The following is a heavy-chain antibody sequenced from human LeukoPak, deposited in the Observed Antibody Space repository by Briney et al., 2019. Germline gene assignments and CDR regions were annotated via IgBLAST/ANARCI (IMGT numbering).Heavy chain of an antibody. CDR3: ARDTGPHDFWSGYGDEPRAKNDY. D-gene: IGHD3-3*01. CDR1: GYTFTSYG. CDR2: ISAYNGNT. J-gene: IGHJ4*02. V-gene: IGHV1-18*01. Sequence: ASVKVSCKASGYTFTSYGISWVRQAPGQGLEWMGWISAYNGNTNYAQKLQGRVTMTTDTSTSTAYMELRSLRSDDTAVYYCARDTGPHDFWSGYGDEPRAKNDYWGQGTLVTVSS.